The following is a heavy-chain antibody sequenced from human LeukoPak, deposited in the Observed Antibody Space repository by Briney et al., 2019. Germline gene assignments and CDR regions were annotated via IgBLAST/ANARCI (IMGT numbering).Heavy chain of an antibody. J-gene: IGHJ5*02. CDR3: ATMYYVSQRFDP. CDR1: GGSFSGYY. V-gene: IGHV4-34*01. D-gene: IGHD3-16*01. Sequence: SETLSLTCAVYGGSFSGYYWSWIRQPPGKGLEWIGEINHSGSTNYNPSLKSRVTISVDTSKNQFSLKLSSVTAADTAVYYCATMYYVSQRFDPWGQGTLVTVSS. CDR2: INHSGST.